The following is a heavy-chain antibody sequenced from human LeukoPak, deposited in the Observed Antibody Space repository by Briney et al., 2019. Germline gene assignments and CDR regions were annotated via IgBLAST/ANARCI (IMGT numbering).Heavy chain of an antibody. V-gene: IGHV3-64D*09. CDR2: ISSNGGST. D-gene: IGHD6-13*01. CDR3: VKERSTRVAAGKFDY. CDR1: GFTFSYYA. J-gene: IGHJ4*02. Sequence: GGSLRLSCSASGFTFSYYAMDWVRQAPGKGLEYVSAISSNGGSTYYADSLKGRFTISRDNSKSTLYLQMSSLRSEDTAVYYCVKERSTRVAAGKFDYWGQGTLVTVSS.